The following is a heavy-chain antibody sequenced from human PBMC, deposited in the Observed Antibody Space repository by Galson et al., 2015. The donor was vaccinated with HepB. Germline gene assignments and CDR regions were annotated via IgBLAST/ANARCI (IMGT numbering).Heavy chain of an antibody. CDR2: IDWDDDK. V-gene: IGHV2-70*11. CDR3: ARIPSGSPYYYYYMDV. Sequence: PALVKPTQTLTLTCTFSGFSLSTSGMCVSWIRQPPGKALEWLARIDWDDDKYYSTSLKTRLTISKDTSKNQVVLTMTNMDPVDTATYYCARIPSGSPYYYYYMDVWGKGTTVTVSS. D-gene: IGHD7-27*01. CDR1: GFSLSTSGMC. J-gene: IGHJ6*03.